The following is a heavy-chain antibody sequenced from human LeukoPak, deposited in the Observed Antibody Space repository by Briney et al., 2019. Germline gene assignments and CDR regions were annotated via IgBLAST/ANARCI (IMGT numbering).Heavy chain of an antibody. Sequence: PGGSLRLSCAASGLTFSTYAMSWVRQAPGKGLEWVSGITGTGSKTYYADSVKGRFTVSRDNSKNTLFLQMNSLRVDDTAVYYCTKGSVLTIFGMAWHAFDIWGQGTMVTVSP. J-gene: IGHJ3*02. D-gene: IGHD3-3*01. CDR3: TKGSVLTIFGMAWHAFDI. CDR2: ITGTGSKT. CDR1: GLTFSTYA. V-gene: IGHV3-23*01.